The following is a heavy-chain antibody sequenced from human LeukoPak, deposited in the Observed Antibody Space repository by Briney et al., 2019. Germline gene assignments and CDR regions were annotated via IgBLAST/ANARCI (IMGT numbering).Heavy chain of an antibody. J-gene: IGHJ4*02. CDR2: ISGRDTSI. CDR1: GFTFTSFD. V-gene: IGHV3-48*03. CDR3: ARTFDF. Sequence: PGGSLRLSCAASGFTFTSFDMNWVRQAPGKGLEWVSFISGRDTSIYYADSVRGRFTISRDNAKNSVYLRMNSLRAEDTAVYYCARTFDFWGQGVLVTVSS.